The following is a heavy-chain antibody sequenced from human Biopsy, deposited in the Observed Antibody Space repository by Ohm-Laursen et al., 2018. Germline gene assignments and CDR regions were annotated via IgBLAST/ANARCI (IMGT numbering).Heavy chain of an antibody. D-gene: IGHD3-16*01. CDR3: AREGAFGDTDAYYGLDV. J-gene: IGHJ6*02. CDR2: MNPNSGNT. Sequence: ASVNVSCKASGYTFNTYDINWVRQAAGQGPEWMGWMNPNSGNTGFAQKFQGRITMTRSTSITTAYMELTNLRSEDTAVYYFAREGAFGDTDAYYGLDVWGLGTTVTVSS. CDR1: GYTFNTYD. V-gene: IGHV1-8*01.